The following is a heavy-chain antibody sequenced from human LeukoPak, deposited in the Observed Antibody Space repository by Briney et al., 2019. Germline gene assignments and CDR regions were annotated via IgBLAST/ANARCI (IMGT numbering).Heavy chain of an antibody. CDR3: ARHIGGGIEDMDV. D-gene: IGHD3-16*02. CDR2: IYVTGT. V-gene: IGHV4-59*08. Sequence: SETLSLTCTVSGGSIGTYYWSWIRQSPAKGLEWIGYIYVTGTRYNPYLQSRVNISVERSRNQFFLKMSSVTAADTAVYYCARHIGGGIEDMDVWGKGTKVIVSS. J-gene: IGHJ6*03. CDR1: GGSIGTYY.